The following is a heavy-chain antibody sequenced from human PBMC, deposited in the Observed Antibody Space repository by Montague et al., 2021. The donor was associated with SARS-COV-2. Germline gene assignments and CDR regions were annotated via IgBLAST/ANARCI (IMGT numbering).Heavy chain of an antibody. D-gene: IGHD3-10*01. CDR1: GFTFSSYW. CDR3: ARDHRQVWFGAPVMERYFDY. CDR2: IKQDGSEK. Sequence: SLRLSCAASGFTFSSYWMSWVRQAPGKGPEWVANIKQDGSEKYYVDSVKGRLTISRDNAKNSLYLQMNSLRAEDTAVYYCARDHRQVWFGAPVMERYFDYWGQGTLVTVSS. V-gene: IGHV3-7*01. J-gene: IGHJ4*02.